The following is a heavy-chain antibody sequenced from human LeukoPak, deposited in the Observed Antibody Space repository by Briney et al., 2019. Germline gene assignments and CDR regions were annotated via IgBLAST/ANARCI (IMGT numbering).Heavy chain of an antibody. J-gene: IGHJ4*02. Sequence: PGGSLRLSCAASGFTFSSYAMSWVRQAPGKALEWVSAISGSGGSTYYADSVKGRFTISRDNSKNTLYLQMNSLRAEDTAVYYCAKVLGGGSSSPPDYWGQGTLVTVSS. D-gene: IGHD6-6*01. CDR3: AKVLGGGSSSPPDY. CDR2: ISGSGGST. CDR1: GFTFSSYA. V-gene: IGHV3-23*01.